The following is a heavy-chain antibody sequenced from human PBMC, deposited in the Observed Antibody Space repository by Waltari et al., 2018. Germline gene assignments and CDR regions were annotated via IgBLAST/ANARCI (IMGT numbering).Heavy chain of an antibody. CDR3: ARASQGYSYGYPFDY. J-gene: IGHJ4*02. CDR2: IYYRGST. CDR1: GGSISSYY. D-gene: IGHD5-18*01. V-gene: IGHV4-59*01. Sequence: QVQLQESGPGLVKPSETLSLTCTVSGGSISSYYWSWIRQPPGKGLEWIGYIYYRGSTNYNPSLKSRVTISVDTSKNQFSLKLSSVTAADTAVYYCARASQGYSYGYPFDYWGQGTLVTVSS.